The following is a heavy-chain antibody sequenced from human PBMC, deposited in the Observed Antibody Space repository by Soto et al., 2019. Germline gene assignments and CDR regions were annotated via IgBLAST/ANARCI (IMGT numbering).Heavy chain of an antibody. Sequence: PGGSLRLSCAASGFTFSSYWMSWVRQAPGKGLEWVANIKQDGSEKYYVDSVKGRFTISRDNAKNSLYLQMNSLRAEDTAVYYCAREDAYSSSVFDYWGQGTLVTVSS. CDR3: AREDAYSSSVFDY. V-gene: IGHV3-7*03. CDR1: GFTFSSYW. CDR2: IKQDGSEK. J-gene: IGHJ4*02. D-gene: IGHD6-6*01.